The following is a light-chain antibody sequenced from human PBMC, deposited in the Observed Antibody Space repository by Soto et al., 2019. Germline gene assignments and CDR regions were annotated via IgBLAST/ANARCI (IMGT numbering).Light chain of an antibody. Sequence: EIVLTHSPGTLSLSPGERATLSCRASQSVTTSFLAWYQQKPGQAPRLLIYAASSRATGIPDRFSGSGSGTDFTLTTSRLEPEDFAVYYCQHYGRSPTFGQGTKVDIK. V-gene: IGKV3-20*01. CDR2: AAS. CDR1: QSVTTSF. J-gene: IGKJ1*01. CDR3: QHYGRSPT.